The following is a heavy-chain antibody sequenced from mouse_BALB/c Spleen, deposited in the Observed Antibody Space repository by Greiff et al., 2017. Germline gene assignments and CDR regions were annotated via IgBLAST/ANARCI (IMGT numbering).Heavy chain of an antibody. V-gene: IGHV1-80*01. Sequence: QVQLQQSGAELVRPGSSVKISCKASGYAFSSYWMNWVKQRPGQGLEWIGQIYPGDGDTNYNGKFKGKATLTADKSSSTAYMQLSSLTSEDSAVYFCARDRYDRGMDYWGQGTSGTGAS. J-gene: IGHJ4*01. CDR3: ARDRYDRGMDY. CDR2: IYPGDGDT. CDR1: GYAFSSYW. D-gene: IGHD2-14*01.